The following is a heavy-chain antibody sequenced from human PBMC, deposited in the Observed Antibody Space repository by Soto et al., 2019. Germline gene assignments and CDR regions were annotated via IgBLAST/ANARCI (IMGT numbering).Heavy chain of an antibody. Sequence: SETLSLTCTVSGGSISSYYWSWIRQPPGKGLEWIGSIYYSGSTNYNPSLKSRVTISVDTSKNQFSLKLTSVTAADTAMYYCARPKTIGAAAGKGWFDPWGQGTLVTVSS. CDR3: ARPKTIGAAAGKGWFDP. D-gene: IGHD6-13*01. CDR2: IYYSGST. CDR1: GGSISSYY. J-gene: IGHJ5*02. V-gene: IGHV4-59*08.